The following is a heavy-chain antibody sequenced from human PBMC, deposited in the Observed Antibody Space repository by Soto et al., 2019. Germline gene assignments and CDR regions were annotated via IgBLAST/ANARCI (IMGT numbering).Heavy chain of an antibody. CDR1: GFTLSSYP. V-gene: IGHV3-48*01. J-gene: IGHJ1*01. D-gene: IGHD3-16*01. Sequence: DVYLVESGGGLVQPGGSLRLSCTASGFTLSSYPMNWVRQAPGKGPEWVSHISSNSDTVDYADSVKGRFTISRDNARNSLSLQMNSLRAEDTAVYYCARVGLKFLLGGEFFQVWGQGTLVTVSS. CDR3: ARVGLKFLLGGEFFQV. CDR2: ISSNSDTV.